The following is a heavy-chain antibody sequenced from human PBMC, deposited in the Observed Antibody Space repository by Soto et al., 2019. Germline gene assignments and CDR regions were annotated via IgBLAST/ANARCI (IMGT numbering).Heavy chain of an antibody. Sequence: EVQLLESGGGLVQRGGSLRLSCAASGFTLNNYGMSWVRQAPGKGLEWVSAISPNGQGIYYADSVKGRFIISKDNSKNTVFLHMDSLTADDTAVYYCAKDRGYPRDDFHYWGQGTLVTVSS. CDR3: AKDRGYPRDDFHY. CDR1: GFTLNNYG. CDR2: ISPNGQGI. D-gene: IGHD6-13*01. J-gene: IGHJ4*02. V-gene: IGHV3-23*01.